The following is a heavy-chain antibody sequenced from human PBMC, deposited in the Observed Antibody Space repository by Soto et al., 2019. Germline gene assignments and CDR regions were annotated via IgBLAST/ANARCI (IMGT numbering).Heavy chain of an antibody. D-gene: IGHD6-13*01. CDR1: GGSFSGYY. Sequence: SETLSLTCAVYGGSFSGYYWSWIRQPPGKGLEWIGEINHSGSTNYNPSLKSRVTISVDTSKNQFSPKLSSVTAADTAVYYCARGRSSSWYPNWFDPWGQGTQVTV. CDR3: ARGRSSSWYPNWFDP. CDR2: INHSGST. J-gene: IGHJ5*02. V-gene: IGHV4-34*01.